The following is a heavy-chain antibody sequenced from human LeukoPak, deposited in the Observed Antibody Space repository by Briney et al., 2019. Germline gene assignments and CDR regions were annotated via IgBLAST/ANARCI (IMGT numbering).Heavy chain of an antibody. J-gene: IGHJ4*02. V-gene: IGHV4-39*01. Sequence: PSETLSLTCSVSGDSTGSGDYYWGWIRQPPGKRLEWIGSISYRGRSFYNPSLKSRVTISVDRSKNQFSLRLISVTAADTAVYYCARWGPYESSTYYFDYWGQGTLVTVSS. CDR1: GDSTGSGDYY. D-gene: IGHD3-22*01. CDR2: ISYRGRS. CDR3: ARWGPYESSTYYFDY.